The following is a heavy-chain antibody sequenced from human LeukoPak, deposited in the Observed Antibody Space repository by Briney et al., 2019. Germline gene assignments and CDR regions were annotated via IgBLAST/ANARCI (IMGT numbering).Heavy chain of an antibody. J-gene: IGHJ4*02. Sequence: GRSLRLSCAASGFTFSSYGMHWVRQAPGKGLEWVAVISYDGSNKYCTDSVKGRFTISRDNSKNTLYLQMNSLRAEDTAVYYCAKGTDSSGYYLGIDYWGQGTLVTVSS. D-gene: IGHD3-22*01. CDR2: ISYDGSNK. V-gene: IGHV3-30*18. CDR1: GFTFSSYG. CDR3: AKGTDSSGYYLGIDY.